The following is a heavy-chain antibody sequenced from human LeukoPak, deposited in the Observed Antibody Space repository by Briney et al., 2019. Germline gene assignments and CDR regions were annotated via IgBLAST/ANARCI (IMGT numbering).Heavy chain of an antibody. CDR2: IFPSGGEI. D-gene: IGHD2-8*02. J-gene: IGHJ4*02. Sequence: GALEPSLAGPGFPFYHFCMVLVRPPPGKGLGWVSSIFPSGGEIHYADSVRGRFTISRDNSKSTLSLQMNSLRAEDTAIYYCATYRQVLLPFESWGQGTLVTVSS. CDR3: ATYRQVLLPFES. V-gene: IGHV3-23*01. CDR1: GFPFYHFC.